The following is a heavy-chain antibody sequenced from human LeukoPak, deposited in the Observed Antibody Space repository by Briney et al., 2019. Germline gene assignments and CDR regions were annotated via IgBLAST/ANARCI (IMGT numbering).Heavy chain of an antibody. Sequence: SEILSLTCTVSGGSISSYYWSWIRQPLGKGLEWIGYIHYSGNANYNPSLNYNPSLKSRVTISVDTSKNQLSLKLSSVTAADTAVYYCARDGYSYGYGAFDIWGQGTMVTVSS. CDR1: GGSISSYY. J-gene: IGHJ3*02. D-gene: IGHD5-18*01. CDR2: IHYSGNANYNPSL. CDR3: ARDGYSYGYGAFDI. V-gene: IGHV4-59*01.